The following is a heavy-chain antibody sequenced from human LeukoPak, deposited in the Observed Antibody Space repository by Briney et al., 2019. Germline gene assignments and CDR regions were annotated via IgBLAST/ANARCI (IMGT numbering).Heavy chain of an antibody. CDR1: GFTFSSYW. D-gene: IGHD3-22*01. CDR2: IKKDGSEK. Sequence: GGSLRLPCAASGFTFSSYWLSGVGQAPGRGREGVANIKKDGSEKYYVDSVKGRFTISRDNDKNSLYLQMNSLRAEDTAVYYCARDVSYYDSSGYYYWFDPWGQGTLVTVSS. V-gene: IGHV3-7*01. CDR3: ARDVSYYDSSGYYYWFDP. J-gene: IGHJ5*02.